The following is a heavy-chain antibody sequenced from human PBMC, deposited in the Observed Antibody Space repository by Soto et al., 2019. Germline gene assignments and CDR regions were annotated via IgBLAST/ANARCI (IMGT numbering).Heavy chain of an antibody. Sequence: PGGSLRLSCAASGFTFSSYAMTWVRQAPGKGLEWVSTISDSGGTTYYADSVKGRFTISRDNSKNTLYLQMNSLRAEDTAVYYCARSTRPRGSRYFDYWGQGTLVTVSS. CDR1: GFTFSSYA. CDR3: ARSTRPRGSRYFDY. J-gene: IGHJ4*02. CDR2: ISDSGGTT. D-gene: IGHD6-6*01. V-gene: IGHV3-23*01.